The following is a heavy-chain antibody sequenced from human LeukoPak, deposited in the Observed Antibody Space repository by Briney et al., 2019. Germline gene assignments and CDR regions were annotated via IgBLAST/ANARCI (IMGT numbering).Heavy chain of an antibody. D-gene: IGHD3-22*01. CDR2: LDRGDGET. CDR3: ARGGTTYYYDSSGYSPDY. CDR1: GYTLTELS. Sequence: ASVKVSCKVSGYTLTELSMHWVRQVPGKGLEWMGGLDRGDGETIYAQSFQDRLTMTEDTSTDTAYMKLSRLRSDDTAVYYCARGGTTYYYDSSGYSPDYWGQGTLVTVSS. V-gene: IGHV1-24*01. J-gene: IGHJ4*02.